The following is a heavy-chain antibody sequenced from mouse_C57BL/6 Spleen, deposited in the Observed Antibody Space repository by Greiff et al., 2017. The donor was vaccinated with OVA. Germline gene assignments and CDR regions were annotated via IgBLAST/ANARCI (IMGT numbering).Heavy chain of an antibody. CDR2: LYPRIGNT. Sequence: VQLQQSGAELARPGASVQLSCKASGYTFTSYGISWVKQRTGQGLEWIGELYPRIGNTYYNEKFKGKATLTADKSSSTAYMELRSRTSEDSAVYFCATTVVYFDYWGQGTTLTVSS. CDR3: ATTVVYFDY. V-gene: IGHV1-81*01. J-gene: IGHJ2*01. CDR1: GYTFTSYG. D-gene: IGHD1-1*01.